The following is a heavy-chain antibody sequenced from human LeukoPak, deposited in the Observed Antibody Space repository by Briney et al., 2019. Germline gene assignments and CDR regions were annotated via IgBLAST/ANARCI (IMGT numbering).Heavy chain of an antibody. J-gene: IGHJ4*02. Sequence: GSLRLSCAASGFTFSNYGIHWVRQAPGKGLEFVSGISSNGAGTYYANSVKGRFTISRDISKNTLYLQMGSLRAEDMAVYYCARTTYTSPDYWGQGTLVTVSS. D-gene: IGHD1-14*01. V-gene: IGHV3-64*01. CDR3: ARTTYTSPDY. CDR2: ISSNGAGT. CDR1: GFTFSNYG.